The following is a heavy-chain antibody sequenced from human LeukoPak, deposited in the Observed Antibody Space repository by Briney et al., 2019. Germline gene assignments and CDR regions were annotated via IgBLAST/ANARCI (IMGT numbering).Heavy chain of an antibody. CDR3: ARGSAAGLRVYFDY. CDR1: GGSISSYH. V-gene: IGHV4-59*01. D-gene: IGHD6-13*01. CDR2: IYYSGST. Sequence: SETLSLTCTVSGGSISSYHWTWIRQPPGKGLEWIRYIYYSGSTNYNPSLKSRVTILVDTSKNQFSLKLSSVTAADTAVYYCARGSAAGLRVYFDYWGQGTLVTVSS. J-gene: IGHJ4*02.